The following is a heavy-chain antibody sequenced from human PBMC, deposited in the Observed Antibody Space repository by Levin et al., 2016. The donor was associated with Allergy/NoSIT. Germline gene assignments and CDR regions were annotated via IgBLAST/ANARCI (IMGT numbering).Heavy chain of an antibody. CDR1: GFTFSSYS. V-gene: IGHV3-48*01. CDR3: ARDPRYYGSGTPQNAFDI. Sequence: GGSLRLSCAASGFTFSSYSMNWVRQAPGKGLEWVSYISSSSSTIYYADSVKGRFTISRDNAKNSLYLQMNSLRAEDTAVYYCARDPRYYGSGTPQNAFDIWGQGTMVTVSS. J-gene: IGHJ3*02. D-gene: IGHD3-10*01. CDR2: ISSSSSTI.